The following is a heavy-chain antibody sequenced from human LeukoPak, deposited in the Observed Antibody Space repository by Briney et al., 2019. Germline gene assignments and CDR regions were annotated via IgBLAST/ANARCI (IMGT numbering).Heavy chain of an antibody. CDR2: IWYGGSNK. D-gene: IGHD2-15*01. Sequence: GGSLRLSCAASGFTFSSYGMHWVRQAPGKGLEWVAVIWYGGSNKYYADSVKGRFTISRDNAKNSLYLQMNSLRAEDTALYYCAKDIVARYCSGGSCYSVIDYWGQGTLVTVSS. V-gene: IGHV3-33*03. CDR3: AKDIVARYCSGGSCYSVIDY. J-gene: IGHJ4*02. CDR1: GFTFSSYG.